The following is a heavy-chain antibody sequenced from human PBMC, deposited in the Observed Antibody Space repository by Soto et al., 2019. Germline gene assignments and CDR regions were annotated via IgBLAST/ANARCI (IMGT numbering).Heavy chain of an antibody. D-gene: IGHD3-10*01. CDR2: INPNSGGT. V-gene: IGHV1-2*04. CDR3: ARGRDYYGSDKTHRDPGPDVRVAFDI. J-gene: IGHJ3*02. Sequence: ASVKVSCKASGYTFTGYYMHWVRQAPGQGLERMGWINPNSGGTNYAQKFQGWVTMTRDTSISTAYMELSRLRSDDTAVYYCARGRDYYGSDKTHRDPGPDVRVAFDIWGQGTMVTVSS. CDR1: GYTFTGYY.